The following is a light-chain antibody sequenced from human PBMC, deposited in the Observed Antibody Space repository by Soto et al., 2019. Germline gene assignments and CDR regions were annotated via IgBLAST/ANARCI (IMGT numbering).Light chain of an antibody. J-gene: IGKJ5*01. CDR2: DAS. V-gene: IGKV3-11*01. CDR3: QQRSNWPPIT. Sequence: TQYTAKRAILSCRTSKSVGSHLAWFQQKPGQAPRLLLYDASTTATGIPARFSGSGSGTDFTLPTSSLQPEDFAVYYCQQRSNWPPITFGQVTRLEIK. CDR1: KSVGSH.